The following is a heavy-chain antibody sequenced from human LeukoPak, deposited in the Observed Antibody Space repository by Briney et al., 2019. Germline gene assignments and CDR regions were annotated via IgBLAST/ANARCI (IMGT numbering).Heavy chain of an antibody. CDR3: ARAGRGTYYYFDV. Sequence: ASVKVSCKASGYLSTRYGFIWVRQAPGHGFQWMGWISGSTGSTNYAQIVQGRVSMTTDTSANTAYMELRSLTVDDTAVYYCARAGRGTYYYFDVWGQGTLVTVSS. D-gene: IGHD3-10*01. CDR2: ISGSTGST. V-gene: IGHV1-18*01. CDR1: GYLSTRYG. J-gene: IGHJ4*02.